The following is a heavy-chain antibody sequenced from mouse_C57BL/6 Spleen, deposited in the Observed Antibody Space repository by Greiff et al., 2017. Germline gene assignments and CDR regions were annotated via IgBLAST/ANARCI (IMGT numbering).Heavy chain of an antibody. Sequence: QVQLKESGAELARPGASVKMSCKASGYTFTSYTMHWVKQRPGQGLEWIGYINPSSGYTKYNQKFKDKATLTADKSSSTAYMQLSSLTSEDSAVYYCARGGEFDYWGQGTTLTVSS. J-gene: IGHJ2*01. CDR3: ARGGEFDY. V-gene: IGHV1-4*01. CDR1: GYTFTSYT. CDR2: INPSSGYT.